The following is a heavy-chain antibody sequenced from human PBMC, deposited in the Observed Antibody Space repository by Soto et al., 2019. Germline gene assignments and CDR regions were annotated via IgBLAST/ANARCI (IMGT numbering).Heavy chain of an antibody. CDR1: GYTFTSYD. CDR3: ARERGAFDI. J-gene: IGHJ3*02. CDR2: MNPNSGST. Sequence: QVQLVQSGAEVKKPGASVKVSCKASGYTFTSYDINWVRQATGQGLEWMGWMNPNSGSTAYAQKFQGRVTMIRNTSISPAYMELSSLGSEDTAVEYCARERGAFDIWGQGTMVTVSS. V-gene: IGHV1-8*01.